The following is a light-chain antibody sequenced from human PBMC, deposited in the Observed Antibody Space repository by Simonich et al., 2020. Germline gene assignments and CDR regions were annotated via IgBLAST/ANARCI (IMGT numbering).Light chain of an antibody. CDR1: RGSIASNY. CDR3: QSYDSSNPVV. Sequence: NFMLTQPHSVSESPGKTVTISCTRRRGSIASNYVQWYQQLPGSAPTTVIYEDNQRPSGVPDRFSGSIDSSSNSASLTISGLKTEDEADYYCQSYDSSNPVVFGGGTKLTVL. CDR2: EDN. J-gene: IGLJ2*01. V-gene: IGLV6-57*03.